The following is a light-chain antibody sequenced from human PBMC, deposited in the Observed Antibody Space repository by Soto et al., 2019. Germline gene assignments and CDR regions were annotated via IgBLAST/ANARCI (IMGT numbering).Light chain of an antibody. V-gene: IGKV3-20*01. J-gene: IGKJ1*01. CDR3: QDYGSSPQT. Sequence: EIALTQSPGTLSLSPWERATLSCRASQRISSNYLGWYQQKPGQAPRLLIYAASSRATGIPDRFSGSGSGTDFTLTISRLEPEDFAVYYCQDYGSSPQTFGQGTKVDI. CDR2: AAS. CDR1: QRISSNY.